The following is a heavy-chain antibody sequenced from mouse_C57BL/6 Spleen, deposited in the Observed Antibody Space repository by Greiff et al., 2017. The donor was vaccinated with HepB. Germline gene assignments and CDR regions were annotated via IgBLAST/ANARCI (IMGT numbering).Heavy chain of an antibody. J-gene: IGHJ4*01. V-gene: IGHV2-5*01. CDR3: AKERDQLRGPIDY. Sequence: QVQLQQSGPGLVQPSQRLSIPCTVSGFSFTSYGVHWVRQSPGKGLAWLGVMWRGGSTDYNAAFLSRLSITKDNSKSQVFFKMNSLQADDTAIYYCAKERDQLRGPIDYWGQGTSATVSS. D-gene: IGHD1-1*01. CDR2: MWRGGST. CDR1: GFSFTSYG.